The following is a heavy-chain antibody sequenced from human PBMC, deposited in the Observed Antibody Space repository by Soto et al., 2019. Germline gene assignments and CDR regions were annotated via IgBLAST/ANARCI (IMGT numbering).Heavy chain of an antibody. J-gene: IGHJ4*02. Sequence: GGSLRLSCAASGFTFSSYWMNWVRQAPGKGLEWVANIKQDGSEEYYVGSLRGRFTISRDNAKNSLYLHMSSLRAEDTAVYYCARTYTNSFDYWGQGTLVTVSS. V-gene: IGHV3-7*05. CDR1: GFTFSSYW. D-gene: IGHD4-4*01. CDR2: IKQDGSEE. CDR3: ARTYTNSFDY.